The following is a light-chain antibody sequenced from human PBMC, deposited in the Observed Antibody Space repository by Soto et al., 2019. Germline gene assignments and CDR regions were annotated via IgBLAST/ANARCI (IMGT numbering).Light chain of an antibody. CDR2: LNSDGSH. V-gene: IGLV4-69*01. Sequence: QSVLTQSPSASASLGASVKLTCTLSSGHSSYAIAWHQQQPEKGPRYLMNLNSDGSHSKGDGIPDRFSGSSPGAERYLTISSLQSEDEADYYCQTWGTGFRVFGGGTKVTVL. CDR1: SGHSSYA. J-gene: IGLJ3*02. CDR3: QTWGTGFRV.